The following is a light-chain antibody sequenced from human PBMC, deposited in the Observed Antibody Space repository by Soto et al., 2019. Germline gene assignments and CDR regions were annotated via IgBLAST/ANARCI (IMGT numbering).Light chain of an antibody. V-gene: IGKV1-5*03. CDR2: KAS. Sequence: DIQVTQSRSSLSASVGDRVTITCRASQTISSWLAWYQQKPGKAPKLLIYKASTLKSGVPSRFSGSGSGTDFTLTVSRLEPEEFAVYFCQQYGSSLTVGGGKKGDIK. CDR1: QTISSW. J-gene: IGKJ4*01. CDR3: QQYGSSLT.